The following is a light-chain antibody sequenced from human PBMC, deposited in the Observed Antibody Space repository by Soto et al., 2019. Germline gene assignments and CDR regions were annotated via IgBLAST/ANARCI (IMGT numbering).Light chain of an antibody. CDR2: DAS. V-gene: IGKV3-11*01. J-gene: IGKJ5*01. CDR3: QYRTT. CDR1: QSISSY. Sequence: EIVLTQSPATLSLSPGERATLSCRASQSISSYLAWYQHKPGQAPRLLIDDASSRATGIPARFSGSGSGTDLTLTISSLEPEDFAVYYCQYRTTFGQGTRLEIK.